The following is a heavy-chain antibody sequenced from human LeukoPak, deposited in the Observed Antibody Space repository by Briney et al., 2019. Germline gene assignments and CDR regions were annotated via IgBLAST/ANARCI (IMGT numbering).Heavy chain of an antibody. CDR1: GFTFSSYD. CDR3: AKEGQSVTTFHPLDY. J-gene: IGHJ4*02. D-gene: IGHD4-17*01. V-gene: IGHV3-30*18. Sequence: GGSLRLSCAASGFTFSSYDMYLVRQAPGKGLEWVALISYDVSTKDYADSVKGRFTISRDNSKNTLYLEMNSLRSEDTGVYYCAKEGQSVTTFHPLDYRGQGTLVTVSS. CDR2: ISYDVSTK.